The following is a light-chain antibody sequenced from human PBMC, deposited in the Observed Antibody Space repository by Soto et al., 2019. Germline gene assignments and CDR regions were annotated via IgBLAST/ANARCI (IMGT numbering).Light chain of an antibody. V-gene: IGKV1-39*01. Sequence: DIQMTQSPSSLSASVGDRVTITCRASQSIGYYLNWYQQKPGTAPQLLIYAASSLQSRVPPRFSGSRSGTDFTLTIRSLQPEHFATYYCQQSYSTPQITFGQGTKLEIK. J-gene: IGKJ2*01. CDR2: AAS. CDR3: QQSYSTPQIT. CDR1: QSIGYY.